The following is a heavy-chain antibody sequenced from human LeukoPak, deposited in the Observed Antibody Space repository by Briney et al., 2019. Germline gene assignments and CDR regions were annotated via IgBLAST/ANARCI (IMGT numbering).Heavy chain of an antibody. D-gene: IGHD3-22*01. Sequence: GGSLRLSCVASGFTFSSYGMHWVRQAPGKGLEWVAVVSYDGRNTYYADSVKGRFTISRDNSKNTLYLQMNSLRAEDTAVYYCARAHYYDSSGLDFWGQGTLVTVSS. CDR2: VSYDGRNT. CDR3: ARAHYYDSSGLDF. V-gene: IGHV3-30*03. J-gene: IGHJ4*02. CDR1: GFTFSSYG.